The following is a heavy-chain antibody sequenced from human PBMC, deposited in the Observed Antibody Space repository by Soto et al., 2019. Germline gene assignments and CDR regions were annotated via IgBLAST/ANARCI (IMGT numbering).Heavy chain of an antibody. D-gene: IGHD4-17*01. V-gene: IGHV3-66*01. Sequence: GGSLRLSCAASGFTVSSNYMSWVRQAPGKGLEWVSVIYSGGSTYYADSVKGRLNISRDNSKNTLYLQMNSLRAEDTAVNYCARATRDYGDYDWFDPWGQGTLVTVSS. CDR1: GFTVSSNY. CDR3: ARATRDYGDYDWFDP. CDR2: IYSGGST. J-gene: IGHJ5*02.